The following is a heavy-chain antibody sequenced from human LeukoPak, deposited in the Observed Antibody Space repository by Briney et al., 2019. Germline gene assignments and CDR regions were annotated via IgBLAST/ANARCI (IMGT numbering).Heavy chain of an antibody. CDR1: GGSISSGGYS. CDR3: ARSITISKPLEYYFDY. V-gene: IGHV4-30-2*01. Sequence: TLSLTCAVPGGSISSGGYSWSWIRQPPGKGLEWIGYIYHSGSTYYNPSLKSRVTISVDRSKNQFSLKLSSVTAADTAVYYCARSITISKPLEYYFDYWGQGTLVTVSS. D-gene: IGHD3-9*01. J-gene: IGHJ4*02. CDR2: IYHSGST.